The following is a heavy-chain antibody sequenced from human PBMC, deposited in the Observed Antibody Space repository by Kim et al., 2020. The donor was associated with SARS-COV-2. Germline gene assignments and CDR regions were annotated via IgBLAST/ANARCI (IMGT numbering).Heavy chain of an antibody. V-gene: IGHV1-2*05. CDR2: LNPNNGDT. CDR3: AREHREGHGFDF. Sequence: ASVKVSCTASGYSLTAYYIHWMRQTPGHGLEWMGRLNPNNGDTEYSQKFVDRLTMTKDTTINTAYMQLNSLRADDMGVYFCAREHREGHGFDFWGQGTMVTVS. CDR1: GYSLTAYY. J-gene: IGHJ3*01. D-gene: IGHD1-26*01.